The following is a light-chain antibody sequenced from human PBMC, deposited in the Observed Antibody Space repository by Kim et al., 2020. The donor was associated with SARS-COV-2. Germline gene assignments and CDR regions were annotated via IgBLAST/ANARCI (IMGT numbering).Light chain of an antibody. CDR1: KLGDKY. CDR2: QDS. CDR3: QAWDSSTVV. J-gene: IGLJ2*01. V-gene: IGLV3-1*01. Sequence: SYELTQPPSVSVSPGQTASITCSGDKLGDKYACWYQQKPGQTPVLVIYQDSKRPSGIPERFSGSNSGNTATLTISGTQAMDEGVYYCQAWDSSTVVFGGGTQLTVL.